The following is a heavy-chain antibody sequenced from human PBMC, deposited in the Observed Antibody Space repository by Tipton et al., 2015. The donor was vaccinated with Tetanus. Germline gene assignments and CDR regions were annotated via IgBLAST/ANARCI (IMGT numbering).Heavy chain of an antibody. CDR1: GFTFSSYA. CDR2: ISGSGGST. V-gene: IGHV3-23*01. Sequence: GSLRLSCAASGFTFSSYAMSWVRQAPGKGLEWVSAISGSGGSTYYADSVKGRFTISRDNSKNTLYLQMNSLRAEDTAVYYCAKDYLNDYVWGSYRPRAFDIWGQGTMVTVSS. J-gene: IGHJ3*02. CDR3: AKDYLNDYVWGSYRPRAFDI. D-gene: IGHD3-16*02.